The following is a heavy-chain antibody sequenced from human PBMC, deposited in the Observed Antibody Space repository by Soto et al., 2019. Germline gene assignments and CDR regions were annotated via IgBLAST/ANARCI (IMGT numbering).Heavy chain of an antibody. Sequence: GASVKVSCKASGYTFTDYGISWVRQAPGQGLEWMGWVNTYNGNANFGQNFQGSVTMTRDTSTSTVNMELRNLRSDDTAVYYCAITRYTSSLKYSFDLWGQGTLVTVSS. CDR2: VNTYNGNA. CDR1: GYTFTDYG. CDR3: AITRYTSSLKYSFDL. D-gene: IGHD6-13*01. J-gene: IGHJ4*02. V-gene: IGHV1-18*04.